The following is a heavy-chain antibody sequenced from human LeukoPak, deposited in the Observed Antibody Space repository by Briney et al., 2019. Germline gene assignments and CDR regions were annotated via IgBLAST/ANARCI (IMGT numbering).Heavy chain of an antibody. CDR1: GGTFSSYA. D-gene: IGHD6-13*01. CDR3: LCFGLGAHGAGTY. CDR2: IIPIFGTA. Sequence: GSSVKVSFKASGGTFSSYAISWVRQAPGQGLEWMGGIIPIFGTANYAQKFQGRVTITTDESTSTAYMELSSLRSEDTAVYYCLCFGLGAHGAGTYWGQGTLVTVSS. J-gene: IGHJ4*02. V-gene: IGHV1-69*05.